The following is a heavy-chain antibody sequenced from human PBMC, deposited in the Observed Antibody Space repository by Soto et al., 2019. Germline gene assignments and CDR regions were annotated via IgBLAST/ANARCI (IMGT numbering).Heavy chain of an antibody. J-gene: IGHJ4*02. Sequence: QVQLVESGGGVVQPGRSLRRSCAASGFNFSSYGMHWVRQAPGKGLEWVAVIWYDGRNKYYADSVKGRFTSSRENSKNTLYMQMNSLIAEDTAVYYSPRDSTRDYGDYGPAYWGQGTMVTVSS. CDR2: IWYDGRNK. CDR3: PRDSTRDYGDYGPAY. CDR1: GFNFSSYG. V-gene: IGHV3-33*01. D-gene: IGHD4-17*01.